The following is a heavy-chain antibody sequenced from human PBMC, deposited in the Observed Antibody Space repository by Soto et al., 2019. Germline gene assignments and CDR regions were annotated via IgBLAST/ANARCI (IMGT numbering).Heavy chain of an antibody. Sequence: SETLSLTCTVSGGSISSYYWSWIRQPPGKGLEWIGYIYYSGSTNYNPSLKSRVTISVDTSKNQFSLKLSSVTAADTAVYYCARGNPHYSDCSGGSCYSHWFDPWGQGTLVTVS. CDR1: GGSISSYY. J-gene: IGHJ5*02. CDR2: IYYSGST. CDR3: ARGNPHYSDCSGGSCYSHWFDP. V-gene: IGHV4-59*01. D-gene: IGHD2-15*01.